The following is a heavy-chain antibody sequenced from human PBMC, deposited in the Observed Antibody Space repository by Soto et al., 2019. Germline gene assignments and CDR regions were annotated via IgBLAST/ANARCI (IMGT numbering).Heavy chain of an antibody. D-gene: IGHD3-3*01. Sequence: ASVKVSCKASGYTFTGYYMHWVRQAPGQGLEWMGWINPNSGGTNYAQKFQGRVTMTRDTSISTAYMELSRLRSDDTAVYYCARGSPLGVVITHRFDPWGQGTLVTVSS. CDR1: GYTFTGYY. J-gene: IGHJ5*02. V-gene: IGHV1-2*02. CDR2: INPNSGGT. CDR3: ARGSPLGVVITHRFDP.